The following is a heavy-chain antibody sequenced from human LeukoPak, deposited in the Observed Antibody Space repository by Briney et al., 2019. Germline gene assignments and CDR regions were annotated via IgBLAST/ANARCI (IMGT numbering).Heavy chain of an antibody. CDR1: GGSISSYY. CDR3: ARGGSAARLDY. D-gene: IGHD6-25*01. CDR2: MYHSGST. V-gene: IGHV4-59*01. J-gene: IGHJ4*02. Sequence: PSETLSLTCTVSGGSISSYYWSWIRQPPGKGLEWIGYMYHSGSTNYNPSLRSRVTISVDTSKNQFSLKLSSVTAADTAVYYCARGGSAARLDYWGQGTPVTVSS.